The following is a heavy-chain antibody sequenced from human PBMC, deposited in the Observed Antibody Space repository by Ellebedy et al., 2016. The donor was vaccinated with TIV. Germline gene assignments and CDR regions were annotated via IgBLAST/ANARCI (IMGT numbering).Heavy chain of an antibody. CDR2: ISSSSSYT. CDR3: ASSVAATGYYYYGMDV. J-gene: IGHJ6*02. CDR1: GFTFNYYY. D-gene: IGHD2-15*01. V-gene: IGHV3-11*06. Sequence: PGGALRLSCAASGFTFNYYYMSWIRPAPGEGLEWVSYISSSSSYTNYADSVKGRFTISRDNAKNSLYLQMNSLRAEDTAVYYCASSVAATGYYYYGMDVWGQGTTVTVSS.